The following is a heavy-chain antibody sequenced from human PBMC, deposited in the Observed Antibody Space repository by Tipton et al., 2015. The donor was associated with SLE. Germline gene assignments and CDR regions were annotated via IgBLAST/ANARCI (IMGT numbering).Heavy chain of an antibody. V-gene: IGHV4-31*03. J-gene: IGHJ6*03. D-gene: IGHD2-21*01. CDR3: ARGVAPPCGGDCYSYYYYYMDV. CDR2: IYYSGST. CDR1: GGSISSSDHY. Sequence: GLVKPSETLSLTCTVSGGSISSSDHYWSWIRQHPGKGLEWIGYIYYSGSTYYNPSLKSRVTISVDTSKNQFSLKLSSVTAADTAVYYCARGVAPPCGGDCYSYYYYYMDVWGKGTTVTVSS.